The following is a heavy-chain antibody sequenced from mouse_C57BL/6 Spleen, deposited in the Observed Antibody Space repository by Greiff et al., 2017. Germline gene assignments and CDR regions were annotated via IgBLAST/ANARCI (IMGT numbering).Heavy chain of an antibody. CDR1: GYSFPDYN. V-gene: IGHV1-39*01. J-gene: IGHJ3*01. Sequence: VHVKQSGPELVKPGASVKISCPASGYSFPDYNMNWVKQRNGKSLEWIGVIYPYYGTTSYTLKFKGKATMTVDQSSSTTYMQLNVLTSEDSAVYNCAKFAYWGQGTLVTVSA. CDR3: AKFAY. CDR2: IYPYYGTT.